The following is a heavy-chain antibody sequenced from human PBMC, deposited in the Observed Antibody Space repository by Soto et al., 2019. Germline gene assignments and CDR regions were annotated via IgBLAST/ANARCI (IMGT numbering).Heavy chain of an antibody. D-gene: IGHD3-3*01. V-gene: IGHV3-21*01. J-gene: IGHJ6*03. CDR3: ARDWTPEGFWSGDYPEDYYYYYYMDV. CDR2: ISSSSSYI. CDR1: GFTFSSYS. Sequence: GGSLRLSCAASGFTFSSYSMNWVRQAPGKGLEWVSSISSSSSYIYYADSVKGRFTISRDNAKNSLYLQMNSLRAEDTAVYYCARDWTPEGFWSGDYPEDYYYYYYMDVWGQGTTVTVSS.